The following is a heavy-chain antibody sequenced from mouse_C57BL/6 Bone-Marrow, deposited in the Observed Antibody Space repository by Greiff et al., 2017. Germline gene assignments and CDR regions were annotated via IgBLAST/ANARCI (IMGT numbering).Heavy chain of an antibody. V-gene: IGHV3-6*01. CDR1: GYSITSGYY. J-gene: IGHJ1*03. CDR3: ASSYYGSSLWYFDV. Sequence: ESGPGLVKPSQSLSLTCSVTGYSITSGYYWNWIRQFPGNKLEWMGYISYDGSNNYNPSLKNRISITRDTSKNQFFLKLNSVTTEDTATYYCASSYYGSSLWYFDVWGTGTTVTVSS. D-gene: IGHD1-1*01. CDR2: ISYDGSN.